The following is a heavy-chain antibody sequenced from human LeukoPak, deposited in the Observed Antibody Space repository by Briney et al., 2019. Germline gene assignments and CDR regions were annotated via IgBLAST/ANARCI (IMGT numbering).Heavy chain of an antibody. CDR1: GFTVSSNY. V-gene: IGHV3-53*01. CDR3: ARAYDFWSAYYFDY. CDR2: IYSGDST. D-gene: IGHD3-3*01. J-gene: IGHJ4*02. Sequence: PGGSLRLSCAASGFTVSSNYMSWVRQAPGKGLEWVSVIYSGDSTYYADSVKGRFTISRDNSKNTLYLQMNSLGAEDTAVYYCARAYDFWSAYYFDYWGQGTLVTVSS.